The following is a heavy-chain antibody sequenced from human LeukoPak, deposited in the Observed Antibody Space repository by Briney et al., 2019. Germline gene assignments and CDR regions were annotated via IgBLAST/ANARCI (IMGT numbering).Heavy chain of an antibody. D-gene: IGHD3-22*01. CDR2: ISASGGRT. V-gene: IGHV3-23*01. J-gene: IGHJ4*02. CDR3: VEGGAPSYYDGSGDAYFDY. CDR1: GFTFSSYA. Sequence: GRSLRLSCAASGFTFSSYAMSWVRQAPGKGLEWVSVISASGGRTSYADSVKGRFTVSRDNSKNTLYLQMNSLRAEDTAVYFCVEGGAPSYYDGSGDAYFDYWGQGTLVTVSS.